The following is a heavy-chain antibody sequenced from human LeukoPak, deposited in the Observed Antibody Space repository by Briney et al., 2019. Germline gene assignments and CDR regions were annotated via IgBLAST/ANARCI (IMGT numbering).Heavy chain of an antibody. J-gene: IGHJ5*02. CDR2: ISPNSGGT. V-gene: IGHV1-2*04. Sequence: ASVKVSCKASGGTFSSYAISWVRQAPGQGLEWMGGISPNSGGTNYAQKFQGWVTMTRDTSISTAYMELSRLRSDDTAVYYCARDGAYCSSTSCSHNWFDPWGQGTLVTVSS. CDR3: ARDGAYCSSTSCSHNWFDP. D-gene: IGHD2-2*01. CDR1: GGTFSSYA.